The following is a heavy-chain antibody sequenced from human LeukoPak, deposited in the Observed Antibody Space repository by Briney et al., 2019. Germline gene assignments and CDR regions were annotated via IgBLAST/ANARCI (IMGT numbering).Heavy chain of an antibody. CDR2: ISGSGAFI. Sequence: GGSLRLSCAASGFTFNTYAVSWVRQAPGKGLDWVSTISGSGAFIYYADSVKGRFTISRDNSKNTLYLQMNSLRVADTAVYYCAKGDYYDFDYWGQGTLVTVSS. D-gene: IGHD3-10*01. CDR1: GFTFNTYA. CDR3: AKGDYYDFDY. V-gene: IGHV3-23*01. J-gene: IGHJ4*02.